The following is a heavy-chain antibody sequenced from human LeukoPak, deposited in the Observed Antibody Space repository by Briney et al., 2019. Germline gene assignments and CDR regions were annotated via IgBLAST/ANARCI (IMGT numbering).Heavy chain of an antibody. CDR2: VYPDDSET. Sequence: GESLKISCKASGYSFTTYSIGWVRQMPGKGLEWMGIVYPDDSETRYSPSFEGQVTFSVDISINTAYLQWNSLKASDSAMYYCARKSDTKPPDYWGQGTLVTVSS. D-gene: IGHD5-18*01. CDR1: GYSFTTYS. CDR3: ARKSDTKPPDY. J-gene: IGHJ4*02. V-gene: IGHV5-51*01.